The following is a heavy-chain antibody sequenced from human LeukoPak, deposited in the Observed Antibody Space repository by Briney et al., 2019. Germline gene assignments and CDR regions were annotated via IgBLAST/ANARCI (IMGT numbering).Heavy chain of an antibody. V-gene: IGHV4-59*01. J-gene: IGHJ6*02. CDR1: GGSINSYY. D-gene: IGHD1-26*01. Sequence: PSETLSLTCSVSGGSINSYYWKWIRRPPGKGVEWIGYIYYNGNTNYSPSLKSRLTMSVDTSKNLFSLKVSSVTAADTAVYYCARGRSNYYGMDVWGQGTTVTVSS. CDR2: IYYNGNT. CDR3: ARGRSNYYGMDV.